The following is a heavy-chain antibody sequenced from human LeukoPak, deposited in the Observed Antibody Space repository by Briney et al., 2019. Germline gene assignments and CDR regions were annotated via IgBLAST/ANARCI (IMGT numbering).Heavy chain of an antibody. CDR3: ARGPYGSGSYYRRYYYYMDV. D-gene: IGHD3-10*01. CDR1: GGTFSSYA. CDR2: IIPIFGTA. J-gene: IGHJ6*03. V-gene: IGHV1-69*05. Sequence: ASVKVSCKASGGTFSSYAVSWVRQAPGQGLEWMGGIIPIFGTANYAQKFQGRVTITTDESTSTAYMELSSLRSEDTAVYYCARGPYGSGSYYRRYYYYMDVWGKGTTVTVSS.